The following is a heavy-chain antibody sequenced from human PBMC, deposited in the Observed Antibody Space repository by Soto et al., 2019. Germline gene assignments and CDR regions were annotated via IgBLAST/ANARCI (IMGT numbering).Heavy chain of an antibody. D-gene: IGHD3-10*01. CDR3: AKDIRRFGELLYRGAFDI. Sequence: EVQLVESGGGLVQPGRSLRLSCAASGFTFDDYAMHWVRQAPGKGLEWVSGISWNSGSIGYADSVKGRFTISRDNAKNSLYPQMNSLRAEDTALYYCAKDIRRFGELLYRGAFDIWGQGTMVTVSS. J-gene: IGHJ3*02. V-gene: IGHV3-9*01. CDR1: GFTFDDYA. CDR2: ISWNSGSI.